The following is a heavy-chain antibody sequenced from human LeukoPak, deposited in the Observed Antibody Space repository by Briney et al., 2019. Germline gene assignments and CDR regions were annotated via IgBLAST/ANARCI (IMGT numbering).Heavy chain of an antibody. CDR2: MNPNSGNT. CDR1: GYTFTSYD. J-gene: IGHJ4*02. CDR3: ARMGSGWYYFDY. D-gene: IGHD6-19*01. V-gene: IGHV1-8*01. Sequence: ASVKVSCKASGYTFTSYDINWVRQATGQGLEWMGWMNPNSGNTGHAQKFQGRVTMTRNTSISTAYMELSSLRSEDTAVYYCARMGSGWYYFDYWGQGTLVTVSS.